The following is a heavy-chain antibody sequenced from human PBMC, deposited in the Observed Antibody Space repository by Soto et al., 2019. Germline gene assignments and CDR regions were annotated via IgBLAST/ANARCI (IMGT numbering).Heavy chain of an antibody. CDR2: ISGSGGST. CDR1: GFTFSSYA. D-gene: IGHD3-3*01. J-gene: IGHJ6*02. CDR3: AKDPTRYYDFWSGPYYYGMDV. Sequence: EVQLLESGGGLVQPGGSLRLSCAASGFTFSSYAMSWVRQAPGKGLEWVSAISGSGGSTYYADSVKGRFTISRDNSKNTLYLQMNSLRAEDTAVYYCAKDPTRYYDFWSGPYYYGMDVWGQGTTVTVSS. V-gene: IGHV3-23*01.